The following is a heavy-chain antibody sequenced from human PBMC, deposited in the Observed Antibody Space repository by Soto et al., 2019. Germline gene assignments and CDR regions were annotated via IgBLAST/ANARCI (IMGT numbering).Heavy chain of an antibody. V-gene: IGHV4-59*01. CDR1: VGSISSYY. Sequence: PSETLSLTCTFSVGSISSYYWSWIRQPPGKGLEWIGYIYYSGSTNYNPSLKSRVTISVDTSKNQFSLKLSSVTAADTAVYYCARDRRRGYCSGGSCYSSWFDPWGQGTLVTVSS. J-gene: IGHJ5*02. CDR2: IYYSGST. D-gene: IGHD2-15*01. CDR3: ARDRRRGYCSGGSCYSSWFDP.